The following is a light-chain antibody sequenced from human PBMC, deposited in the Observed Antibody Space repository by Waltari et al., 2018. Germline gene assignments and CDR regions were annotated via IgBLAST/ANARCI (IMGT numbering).Light chain of an antibody. V-gene: IGKV1-27*01. CDR2: AAS. J-gene: IGKJ1*01. CDR3: QKYDSAPRT. CDR1: QGITNY. Sequence: DIQMTQSPSSLSASVGDRVTITCRASQGITNYLAWYQHKPGKVPKLLIYAASTLQSGVPARFSGSGSGTDFTLTISSLQPEDVATYYCQKYDSAPRTFGQGTKVEIK.